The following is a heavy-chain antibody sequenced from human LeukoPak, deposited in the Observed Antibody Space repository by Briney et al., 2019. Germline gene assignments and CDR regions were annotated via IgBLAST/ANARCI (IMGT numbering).Heavy chain of an antibody. J-gene: IGHJ4*02. CDR2: IYDSGST. CDR1: GGSISSYS. Sequence: PSETLSLTCTVSGGSISSYSWSWIRQPPGKGLECIGYIYDSGSTNYNPSLKSRVAISVDKSKNQFSLKLIYVTAADTAVYYCARLSHYFDSSGYYYVRFFDYWGQGTLVTVSS. V-gene: IGHV4-59*08. D-gene: IGHD3-22*01. CDR3: ARLSHYFDSSGYYYVRFFDY.